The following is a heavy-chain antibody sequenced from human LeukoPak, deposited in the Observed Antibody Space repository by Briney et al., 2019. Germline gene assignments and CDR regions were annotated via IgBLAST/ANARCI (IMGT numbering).Heavy chain of an antibody. CDR3: VKDGGGTTPYDC. D-gene: IGHD1-7*01. Sequence: GGSLRLSCAASGFTLSDYWMNWVRQVPGKGPVWVSHISPDGRNIAYADSVKGRFTISRDSAKNTLYLQMNSLRVEDTAVYYCVKDGGGTTPYDCWGQGSLVTVSS. CDR1: GFTLSDYW. V-gene: IGHV3-74*01. J-gene: IGHJ4*02. CDR2: ISPDGRNI.